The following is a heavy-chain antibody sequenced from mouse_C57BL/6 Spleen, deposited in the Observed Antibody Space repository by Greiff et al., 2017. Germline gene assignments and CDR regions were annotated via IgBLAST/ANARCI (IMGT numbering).Heavy chain of an antibody. Sequence: QVQLKQPGAELVMPGASVKLSCKASGYTFTSYWMHWVKQRPGQGLEWIGEIDPSDSYTNYNQKFKGKTTLTVDKSSSTAYMQLSSLTSEDSAVYYCARRYYSNYPDWYFDVWGTGTTVTVSS. V-gene: IGHV1-69*01. D-gene: IGHD2-5*01. CDR1: GYTFTSYW. CDR2: IDPSDSYT. J-gene: IGHJ1*03. CDR3: ARRYYSNYPDWYFDV.